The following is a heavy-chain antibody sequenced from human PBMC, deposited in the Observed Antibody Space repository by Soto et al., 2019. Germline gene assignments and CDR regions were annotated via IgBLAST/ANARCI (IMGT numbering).Heavy chain of an antibody. CDR2: MNPDSGNT. CDR3: ARRRGSNGWFDL. CDR1: GYTFINYD. J-gene: IGHJ5*02. V-gene: IGHV1-8*01. Sequence: ASVKVSCKASGYTFINYDINWVRQATGQGREWVGWMNPDSGNTGYAQNFQGRVTMTGNTSISSVYMELSSLTSEDTAVYYCARRRGSNGWFDLWGQGXLVTVSS. D-gene: IGHD2-8*01.